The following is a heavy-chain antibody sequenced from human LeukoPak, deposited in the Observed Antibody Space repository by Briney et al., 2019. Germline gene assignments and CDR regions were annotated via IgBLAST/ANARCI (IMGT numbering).Heavy chain of an antibody. J-gene: IGHJ3*02. D-gene: IGHD2-2*01. V-gene: IGHV3-30-3*01. CDR1: GFTFSSYA. Sequence: TGGSLRLSCAASGFTFSSYAMHWVRQAPGKGLEWVAVISYDGSNKYYADSVKGRFTISRDNAKNSLYLQMNSLRAEDTAVYYCARDLGYCSSTSCSDAFDIWGQGTMVTVSS. CDR3: ARDLGYCSSTSCSDAFDI. CDR2: ISYDGSNK.